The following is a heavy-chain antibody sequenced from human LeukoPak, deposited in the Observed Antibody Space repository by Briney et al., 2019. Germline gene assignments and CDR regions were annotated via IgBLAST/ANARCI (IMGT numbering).Heavy chain of an antibody. Sequence: SVRVSCKASGGTFSSYAISWVRQAPGQGLEWMGRIIPILGIANYAQKFQGRVTITADKSTSTAYMELSSLRSEDTAVYYCARSYSGYDLGDYFDCWGQGTLVTVSS. CDR3: ARSYSGYDLGDYFDC. CDR2: IIPILGIA. V-gene: IGHV1-69*04. J-gene: IGHJ4*02. CDR1: GGTFSSYA. D-gene: IGHD5-12*01.